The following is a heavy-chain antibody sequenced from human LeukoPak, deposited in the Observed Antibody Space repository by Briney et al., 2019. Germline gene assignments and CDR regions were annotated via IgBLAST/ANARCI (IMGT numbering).Heavy chain of an antibody. J-gene: IGHJ3*02. Sequence: KAGGSLRLSCAASGFTFSTYAMSWIRQPPGKGLEWIGYIYYSGSTNYNPSLKSRVTISVDTSKNQFSLKLSSVTAADTAVYYCARAQMDYDLRHAFNIWGQGTMVTVSS. CDR2: IYYSGST. CDR1: GFTFSTYA. D-gene: IGHD3-3*01. V-gene: IGHV4-59*01. CDR3: ARAQMDYDLRHAFNI.